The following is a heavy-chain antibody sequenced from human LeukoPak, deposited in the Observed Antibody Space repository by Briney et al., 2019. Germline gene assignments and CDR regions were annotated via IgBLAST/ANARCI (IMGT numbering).Heavy chain of an antibody. Sequence: ASVKVSCKVSGYTLTELSMHWVRQAPGKGLEWMGGFDPEDGETIYAQKFQGRVTMTEDTSTDPAYMELSSLRSEDTAVYYWSTGIAAAGGVFDYWGQGTLVTVSS. CDR2: FDPEDGET. J-gene: IGHJ4*02. CDR3: STGIAAAGGVFDY. CDR1: GYTLTELS. V-gene: IGHV1-24*01. D-gene: IGHD6-13*01.